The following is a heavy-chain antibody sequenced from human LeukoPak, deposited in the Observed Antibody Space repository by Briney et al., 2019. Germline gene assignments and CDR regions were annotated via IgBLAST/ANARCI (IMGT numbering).Heavy chain of an antibody. V-gene: IGHV5-51*01. CDR1: GYSFTSYW. CDR3: ASTLAYYYDILAGYISFDY. J-gene: IGHJ4*02. Sequence: GESLKISCKGSGYSFTSYWIGWVRQMPGKGLEWMGIIYPGDSDTRYSPSVQGQVTSSADKSISTAYLQWSSLKASDTAMYYCASTLAYYYDILAGYISFDYWGQGTLVTVSS. D-gene: IGHD3-9*01. CDR2: IYPGDSDT.